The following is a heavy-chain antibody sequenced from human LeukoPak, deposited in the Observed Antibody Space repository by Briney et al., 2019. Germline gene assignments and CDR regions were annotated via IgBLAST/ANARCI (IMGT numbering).Heavy chain of an antibody. CDR2: IYDSGST. J-gene: IGHJ4*02. Sequence: GSLRLSCAASGFTFSSYSMNWVRQFPGKGLEWIGYIYDSGSTNYNPSLKSRVTISVDTSKNQFSLKLTSVTAADTAVYYCVFHTYGSGSFDSWGQGTLVTVSS. D-gene: IGHD3-10*01. CDR3: VFHTYGSGSFDS. V-gene: IGHV4-59*01. CDR1: GFTFSSYS.